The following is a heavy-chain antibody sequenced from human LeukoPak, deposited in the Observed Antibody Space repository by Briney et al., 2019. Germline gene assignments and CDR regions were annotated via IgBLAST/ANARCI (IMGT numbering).Heavy chain of an antibody. CDR2: IIPIFGTA. Sequence: SVKVSCKASGGTFSSYAISWVRQAPGQGLEWMGGIIPIFGTANYAQKFQGRVTITTDDSTSTAYMELSSLRSEDTAVYYCARGESSSSAGYFDYWGQGTLVTVSS. J-gene: IGHJ4*02. CDR3: ARGESSSSAGYFDY. CDR1: GGTFSSYA. D-gene: IGHD6-6*01. V-gene: IGHV1-69*05.